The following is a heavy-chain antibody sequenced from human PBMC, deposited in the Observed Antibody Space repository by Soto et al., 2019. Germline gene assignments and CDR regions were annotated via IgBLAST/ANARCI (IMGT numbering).Heavy chain of an antibody. CDR1: CYTFTSYG. Sequence: SVKVSFKASCYTFTSYGISWVRQAPGQGLEWMGWISAYNGNTNYAQKLQGRVTMTTDTSTSTAYMELRSLRSDDTAVYYCASFGYCSSISCYDGLDDGMDVWGQGTTVTVSS. CDR2: ISAYNGNT. CDR3: ASFGYCSSISCYDGLDDGMDV. V-gene: IGHV1-18*04. J-gene: IGHJ6*02. D-gene: IGHD2-2*01.